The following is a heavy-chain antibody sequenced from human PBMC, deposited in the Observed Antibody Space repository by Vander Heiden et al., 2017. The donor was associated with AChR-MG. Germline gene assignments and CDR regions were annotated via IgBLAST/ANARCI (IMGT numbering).Heavy chain of an antibody. CDR2: IYYSGST. Sequence: QVQMQGSGPGLLKPSETLSLTCTVSGGSISSYYWSWIRQPPGKGLEWIGYIYYSGSTNYNPALKSRVTISVDTSKNQFSLKLSSVTAADTAVYYCARDNYGDYRFFDYWGQVTLVAVSS. CDR3: ARDNYGDYRFFDY. D-gene: IGHD4-17*01. J-gene: IGHJ4*02. CDR1: GGSISSYY. V-gene: IGHV4-59*01.